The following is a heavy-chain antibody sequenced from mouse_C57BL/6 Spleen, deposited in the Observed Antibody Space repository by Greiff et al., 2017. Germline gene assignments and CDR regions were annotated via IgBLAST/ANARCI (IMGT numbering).Heavy chain of an antibody. V-gene: IGHV5-9-1*02. J-gene: IGHJ1*03. CDR3: TRDRGDDYGGYFDF. Sequence: EVQLVESGEGLVKPGGSLKLSCAASGFTFSSYAMSWVRQTPEKRLEWVAYISSGGDYIYYADTGKGRFTISRDNARNTRYLQMSSLKSEDPAMYYCTRDRGDDYGGYFDFWGTGTTVTVSS. CDR1: GFTFSSYA. D-gene: IGHD2-4*01. CDR2: ISSGGDYI.